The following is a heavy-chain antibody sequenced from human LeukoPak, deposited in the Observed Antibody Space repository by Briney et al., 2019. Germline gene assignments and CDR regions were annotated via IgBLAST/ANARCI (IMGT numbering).Heavy chain of an antibody. Sequence: GGSLRLSCAASGFTFSDYYMSWIRQAPGKGLEWVSYISSSGSTKYYADSVKGRFTISRDNAKNSLYLQMNSLRAEDTAVYYCARDLEAVAGYFDYWGQGTLVTVSS. CDR2: ISSSGSTK. CDR3: ARDLEAVAGYFDY. D-gene: IGHD6-19*01. V-gene: IGHV3-11*01. CDR1: GFTFSDYY. J-gene: IGHJ4*02.